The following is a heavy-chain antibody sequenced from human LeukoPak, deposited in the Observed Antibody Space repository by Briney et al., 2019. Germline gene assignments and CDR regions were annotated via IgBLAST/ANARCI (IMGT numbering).Heavy chain of an antibody. CDR3: ARSITIFGVVTDAFDI. CDR2: IYYSGST. V-gene: IGHV4-59*01. J-gene: IGHJ3*02. D-gene: IGHD3-3*01. CDR1: GVSISSYY. Sequence: SETLSLTCTVSGVSISSYYWSWIRQPPGKGLEWIGYIYYSGSTNYNPSLKSRVTISVDTSKNQFSLKLSSVTAADTAAYYCARSITIFGVVTDAFDIWGQGTMVTVSS.